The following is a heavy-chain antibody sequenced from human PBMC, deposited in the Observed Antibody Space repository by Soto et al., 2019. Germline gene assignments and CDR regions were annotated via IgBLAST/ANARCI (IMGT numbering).Heavy chain of an antibody. CDR3: ARFPTYYDSSGYYPYYYYGMDV. J-gene: IGHJ6*02. CDR2: IYYSGST. CDR1: GGSISSGGYY. V-gene: IGHV4-31*02. D-gene: IGHD3-22*01. Sequence: SETLSLTCTVSGGSISSGGYYWSWIRQHPGKGLEWIGYIYYSGSTYYNPSLKSRVTISVDTSKNQFSLKLSPVTAADTAVYYCARFPTYYDSSGYYPYYYYGMDVWGQGTTVTVSS.